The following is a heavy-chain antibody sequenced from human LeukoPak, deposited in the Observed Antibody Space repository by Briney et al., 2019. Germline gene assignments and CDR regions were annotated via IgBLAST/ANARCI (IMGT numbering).Heavy chain of an antibody. D-gene: IGHD3-22*01. J-gene: IGHJ4*02. CDR2: ISGSGGST. Sequence: TGGSLRLSCAASGFTFSSYAMSWVRQAPGKGLERVSAISGSGGSTYYADSVKGRFTISRDNSKNTLYLQMNSLRAEDTAVYYCAKGDYYDSSGYYYDYFDYWGQGTLVTVSS. V-gene: IGHV3-23*01. CDR1: GFTFSSYA. CDR3: AKGDYYDSSGYYYDYFDY.